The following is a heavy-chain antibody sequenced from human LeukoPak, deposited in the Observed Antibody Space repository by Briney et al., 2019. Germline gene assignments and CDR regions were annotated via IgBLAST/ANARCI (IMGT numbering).Heavy chain of an antibody. D-gene: IGHD4/OR15-4a*01. J-gene: IGHJ5*02. CDR2: IHNGVHT. V-gene: IGHV4-59*03. Sequence: SETLSLTCTVPGDTINNYFWSWIRQPPGKGLEWMAYIHNGVHTKYNPSLKSRGTISADKTKNKLSLKLTSVTAAETAVYYCAATIRRDYGDTNLVSWGQGALVTVSS. CDR3: AATIRRDYGDTNLVS. CDR1: GDTINNYF.